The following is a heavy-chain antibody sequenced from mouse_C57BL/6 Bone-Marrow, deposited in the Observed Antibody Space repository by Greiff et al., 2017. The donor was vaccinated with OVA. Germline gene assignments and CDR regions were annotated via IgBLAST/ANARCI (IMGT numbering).Heavy chain of an antibody. V-gene: IGHV5-17*01. J-gene: IGHJ2*01. CDR1: GFTFSDYG. D-gene: IGHD1-2*01. Sequence: EVKLMESGGGLVKPGGSLKLSCAASGFTFSDYGMHWVRQAPEKGLEWVAYISSGSSTIYYADTVKGRFTISRDYAKNTLFLQMTSLRSEDTAMYYCARGHSYGDYWGQGTTLTVSS. CDR2: ISSGSSTI. CDR3: ARGHSYGDY.